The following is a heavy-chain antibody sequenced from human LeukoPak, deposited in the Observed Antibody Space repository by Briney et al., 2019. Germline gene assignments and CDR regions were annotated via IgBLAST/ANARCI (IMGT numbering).Heavy chain of an antibody. J-gene: IGHJ4*02. V-gene: IGHV4-4*02. CDR2: IYHSGTT. CDR3: ANKVYCSTTSCYHAGY. Sequence: SGTLSLTCAVSGESISSTNWWSWVRQAPGKGLEWIGEIYHSGTTKYNPSLKSRVTISFDTSKNQFSLNLRSVTAADTAVYYCANKVYCSTTSCYHAGYWGQGTLVTVSS. CDR1: GESISSTNW. D-gene: IGHD2-2*01.